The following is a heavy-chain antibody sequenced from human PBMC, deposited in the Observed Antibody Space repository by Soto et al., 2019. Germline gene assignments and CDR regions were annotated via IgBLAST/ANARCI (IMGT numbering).Heavy chain of an antibody. CDR2: IYYIGST. V-gene: IGHV4-59*08. Sequence: SATLSLTCTVSGGSIRSYYWSWIRQPPGKRLEWIGYIYYIGSTNYNPSLKSRVTISVDTSKNQLSLKLTSVTAADTAVYYCASGIVVTHSAPDAFDIWGQGTMVTVSS. D-gene: IGHD3-22*01. J-gene: IGHJ3*02. CDR1: GGSIRSYY. CDR3: ASGIVVTHSAPDAFDI.